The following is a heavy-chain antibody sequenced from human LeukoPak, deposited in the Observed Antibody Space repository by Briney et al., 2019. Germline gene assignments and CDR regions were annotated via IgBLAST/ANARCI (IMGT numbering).Heavy chain of an antibody. D-gene: IGHD2-2*01. Sequence: ASVKVSCKASGYTFTSYDINWVRQATGQGLEWMGWMNPNSGNTGYAQKFQGRVTITRNTSISTAYMELSSLRSEDTAVYYCARADIVVVPADNYYYYMDVWGKGTTVTVSS. CDR3: ARADIVVVPADNYYYYMDV. CDR2: MNPNSGNT. CDR1: GYTFTSYD. V-gene: IGHV1-8*03. J-gene: IGHJ6*03.